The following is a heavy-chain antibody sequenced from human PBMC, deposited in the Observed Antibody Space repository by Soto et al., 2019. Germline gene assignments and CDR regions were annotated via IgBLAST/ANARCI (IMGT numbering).Heavy chain of an antibody. Sequence: PSETLSLTCTVSGGSISSSSYYWGWIRQPPGKGLEWIGSIYYSGSTYYNPSLKSRVTISVDTSKNQFSLKLSSVTAADTAVYYCARRRDDYGDIFDYWGQGTLVTVSS. J-gene: IGHJ4*02. D-gene: IGHD4-17*01. CDR3: ARRRDDYGDIFDY. V-gene: IGHV4-39*01. CDR1: GGSISSSSYY. CDR2: IYYSGST.